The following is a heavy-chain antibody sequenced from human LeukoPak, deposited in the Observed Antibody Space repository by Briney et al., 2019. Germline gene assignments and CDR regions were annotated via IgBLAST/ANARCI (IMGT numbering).Heavy chain of an antibody. V-gene: IGHV3-66*01. D-gene: IGHD6-13*01. CDR1: GFTVSSNY. J-gene: IGHJ4*02. Sequence: SGGPPRLSCAASGFTVSSNYMSWVRQAPGKGLEWVSVIYSGGSTYYADSVKGRFTISRDNSKNTLYLQMNSLRAEDTAVYYCARVGRAAAGSNPFDYWGQGTLVTVSS. CDR2: IYSGGST. CDR3: ARVGRAAAGSNPFDY.